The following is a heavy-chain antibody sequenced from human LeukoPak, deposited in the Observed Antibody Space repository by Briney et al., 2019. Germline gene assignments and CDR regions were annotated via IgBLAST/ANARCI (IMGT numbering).Heavy chain of an antibody. J-gene: IGHJ4*02. V-gene: IGHV1-2*02. Sequence: GASVKVSCKASGYTFTGYYMHWVRQAPGQGLEWMGWINPNSGGTNYAQKFQGRVTMTRDTSISTAYMELSRLRADDTAVYYCARAQKIQPWLRGAFDYWGQGTLVTGSS. CDR2: INPNSGGT. D-gene: IGHD5-18*01. CDR1: GYTFTGYY. CDR3: ARAQKIQPWLRGAFDY.